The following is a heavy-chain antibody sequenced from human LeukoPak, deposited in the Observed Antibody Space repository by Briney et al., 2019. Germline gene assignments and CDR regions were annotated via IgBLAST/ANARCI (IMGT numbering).Heavy chain of an antibody. V-gene: IGHV4-34*01. D-gene: IGHD5-18*01. J-gene: IGHJ4*02. CDR3: AGGRGYRRGFFDY. Sequence: PSETLSLTCAVYGRSFSGYYWSWIRQPPGKGLEWIGEINHSGSTNYNPSLKSRVTISVDTSKNQFSLKLSSVTAADTAVYCCAGGRGYRRGFFDYWGQGTPVTVSS. CDR2: INHSGST. CDR1: GRSFSGYY.